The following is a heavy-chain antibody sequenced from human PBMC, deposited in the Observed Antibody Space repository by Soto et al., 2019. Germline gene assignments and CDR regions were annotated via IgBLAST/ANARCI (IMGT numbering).Heavy chain of an antibody. V-gene: IGHV4-34*01. CDR1: GGSFSGYY. CDR2: INHSGST. J-gene: IGHJ6*02. Sequence: TSETLSLTCAVYGGSFSGYYWSWIRQPPGKGLEWIGEINHSGSTNYNPSLKSRVTISVDTSKSQFSLKLSSVTAADTAVYYCASGAENSRSWVPYYYYGMDVGGQGTTVTVSS. D-gene: IGHD6-13*01. CDR3: ASGAENSRSWVPYYYYGMDV.